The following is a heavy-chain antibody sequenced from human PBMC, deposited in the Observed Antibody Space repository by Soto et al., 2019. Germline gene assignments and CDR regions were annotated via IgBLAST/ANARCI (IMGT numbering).Heavy chain of an antibody. J-gene: IGHJ6*02. CDR3: ARDPSDCSSTSCSGYYALDV. CDR1: GFTYSSYS. V-gene: IGHV3-21*01. D-gene: IGHD2-2*01. CDR2: ISSTGTYI. Sequence: RGSLVLACAASGFTYSSYSMNWVRQAPGKGLDPVSSISSTGTYIHYADPLKGRFTISRDNAKNSLYLQMISLRAEDTAVYYCARDPSDCSSTSCSGYYALDVWGQGTTVTVSS.